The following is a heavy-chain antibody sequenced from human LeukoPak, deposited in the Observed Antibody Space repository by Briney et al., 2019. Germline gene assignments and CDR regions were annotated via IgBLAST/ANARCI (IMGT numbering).Heavy chain of an antibody. V-gene: IGHV3-30*04. CDR3: ARDLLPSVVVPAAPRPNNY. CDR2: ISGDGSSK. D-gene: IGHD2-2*01. CDR1: GFTFSTYA. Sequence: GGSLRLSCAASGFTFSTYAVGWVRQAPGKGLEWVAAISGDGSSKYYADSVKGRFTISRDNSKNTLYLQMNSLRAEDTAVYYCARDLLPSVVVPAAPRPNNYWGQGTLVTVSS. J-gene: IGHJ4*02.